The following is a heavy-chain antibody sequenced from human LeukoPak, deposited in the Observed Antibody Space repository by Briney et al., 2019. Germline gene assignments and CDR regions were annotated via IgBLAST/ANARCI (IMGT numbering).Heavy chain of an antibody. J-gene: IGHJ4*02. Sequence: GGSLRLSCAASGFTFSSYSMNWVRQAPGKGLEWVANIKQDGSEKYYVDSVKGRFTISRDNAKNSLYLQMNSLRAEDTAVYYCARGGLEVTTCGYWGQGTLVTVSS. D-gene: IGHD4-17*01. CDR1: GFTFSSYS. CDR2: IKQDGSEK. V-gene: IGHV3-7*01. CDR3: ARGGLEVTTCGY.